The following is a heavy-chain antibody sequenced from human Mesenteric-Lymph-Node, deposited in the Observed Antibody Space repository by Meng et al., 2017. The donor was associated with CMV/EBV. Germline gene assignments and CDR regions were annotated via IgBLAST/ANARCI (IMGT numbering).Heavy chain of an antibody. CDR3: AKSRSSTPGIVDD. CDR1: GVSVTSGAYH. Sequence: VRVQEAGTGLVTPSETLSLTCSVSGVSVTSGAYHWSWIRQSPGKGLEWIGYIYGTGITIYNPSLKSRVTILLETSKNQFSLKLNSVTTADTAVYYCAKSRSSTPGIVDDWGQGTLVTVSS. V-gene: IGHV4-61*08. D-gene: IGHD2/OR15-2a*01. CDR2: IYGTGIT. J-gene: IGHJ4*02.